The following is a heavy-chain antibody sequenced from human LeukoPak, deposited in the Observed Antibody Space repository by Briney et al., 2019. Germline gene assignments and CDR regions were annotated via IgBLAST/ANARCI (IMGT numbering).Heavy chain of an antibody. CDR3: ARAMSAWGVAFDI. Sequence: PGGSLRLSCAASGFTFSSYWMSWVRQAPGKGLEWVANIKQDGSEKYYEDSVKGRFTISRDNAKNSLYLQMNSLRAEDTAVYYCARAMSAWGVAFDIWGQGTMVTVSS. D-gene: IGHD3-16*01. CDR2: IKQDGSEK. J-gene: IGHJ3*02. V-gene: IGHV3-7*01. CDR1: GFTFSSYW.